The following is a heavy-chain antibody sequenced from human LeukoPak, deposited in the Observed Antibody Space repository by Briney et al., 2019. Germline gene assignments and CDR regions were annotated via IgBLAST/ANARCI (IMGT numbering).Heavy chain of an antibody. Sequence: GGSLRLSCVASGFTCSNYWMTWVRQAPGKGLEWVANMKEDGSEEFYVDSVKGRFTISRDNGKNSVFLRMNSLRVEDTAVYYCARDPLRRFDYWGQGILVTVSS. CDR2: MKEDGSEE. J-gene: IGHJ4*02. V-gene: IGHV3-7*03. CDR1: GFTCSNYW. CDR3: ARDPLRRFDY.